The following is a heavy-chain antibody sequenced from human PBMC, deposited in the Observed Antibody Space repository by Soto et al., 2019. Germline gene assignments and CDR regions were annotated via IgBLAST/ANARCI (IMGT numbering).Heavy chain of an antibody. CDR1: GFTFSSYS. V-gene: IGHV3-48*02. D-gene: IGHD1-26*01. CDR2: ISSSSGTI. CDR3: ARARTGSGSYYGLDN. J-gene: IGHJ4*02. Sequence: GGSLRLSCAASGFTFSSYSMNWVRQAPGKGLEWVSYISSSSGTIYYADSVKGRFTISRDNAKNSLYLQMNSLRDEDTAVYYCARARTGSGSYYGLDNWGQGTLVTVSS.